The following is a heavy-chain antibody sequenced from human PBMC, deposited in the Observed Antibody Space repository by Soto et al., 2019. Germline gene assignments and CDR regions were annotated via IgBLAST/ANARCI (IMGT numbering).Heavy chain of an antibody. V-gene: IGHV1-69*13. CDR1: GGTFSSYA. CDR3: AREPRSPVVTATYYFDY. J-gene: IGHJ4*02. Sequence: SVKVSCKASGGTFSSYAISWVRQAPGQGLEWMGGIIPIFGTANYAQKFQGRVTITADESTSTAYMELSSLRSEDTAVYYCAREPRSPVVTATYYFDYWGQGTLVTVSS. D-gene: IGHD2-21*02. CDR2: IIPIFGTA.